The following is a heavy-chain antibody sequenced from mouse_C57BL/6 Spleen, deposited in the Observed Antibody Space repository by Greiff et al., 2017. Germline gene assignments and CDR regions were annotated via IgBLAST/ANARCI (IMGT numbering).Heavy chain of an antibody. Sequence: EVQVVESGGGLVQPKGSLKLSCAASGFTFNTYAMHWVRQAPGKGLEWVARIRSKSSNYATYYADSVKDRFTISRDDSQSMLYLQMNNLKTEDTAMYYCVRGFDYYGSLWYFDVWGTGTTVTVSS. CDR3: VRGFDYYGSLWYFDV. J-gene: IGHJ1*03. CDR2: IRSKSSNYAT. CDR1: GFTFNTYA. D-gene: IGHD1-1*01. V-gene: IGHV10-3*01.